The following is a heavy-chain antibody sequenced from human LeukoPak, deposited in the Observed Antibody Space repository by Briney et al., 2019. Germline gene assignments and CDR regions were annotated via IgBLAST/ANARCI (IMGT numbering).Heavy chain of an antibody. V-gene: IGHV3-21*01. Sequence: GGSLRLSCAASGFTFSSHTMNWVRQAPGKGLEWVSSISSGSIYIYYADSLRGRFTISRDNAKNSLYLQMNSLRAEDTAIYYCTRDRGITNDFKPCYFDLWGQGTLVSVSS. CDR3: TRDRGITNDFKPCYFDL. CDR2: ISSGSIYI. D-gene: IGHD2-8*01. CDR1: GFTFSSHT. J-gene: IGHJ4*02.